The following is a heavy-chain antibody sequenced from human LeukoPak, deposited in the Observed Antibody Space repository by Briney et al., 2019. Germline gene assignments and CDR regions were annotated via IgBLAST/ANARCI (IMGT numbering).Heavy chain of an antibody. J-gene: IGHJ4*02. V-gene: IGHV1-8*02. CDR3: ARSGFGGNVNFDL. Sequence: ASVKVSCKASGYIFTSYDINWVRQAAGQGLDWIGWMNPSSGATDYTQKFKGRVTFTRDTSTSTAYMELSSLGSEDTAVYYCARSGFGGNVNFDLWGQRTLVTVSS. CDR1: GYIFTSYD. D-gene: IGHD4-23*01. CDR2: MNPSSGAT.